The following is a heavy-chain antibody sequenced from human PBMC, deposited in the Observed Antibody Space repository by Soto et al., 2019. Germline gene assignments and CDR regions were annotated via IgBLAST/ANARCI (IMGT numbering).Heavy chain of an antibody. CDR2: IYPGDSDT. V-gene: IGHV5-51*01. CDR3: ERCKPVRGTQWLVNGENYFDY. Sequence: PGESLKISCKGSGYSFTSYWIGWVRQMPGKGLEWMGIIYPGDSDTRYSPSFQGQVTISADKSISTAYLQWSSLKASDTAMYYSERCKPVRGTQWLVNGENYFDYWGQGTLVTVSS. CDR1: GYSFTSYW. J-gene: IGHJ4*02. D-gene: IGHD6-19*01.